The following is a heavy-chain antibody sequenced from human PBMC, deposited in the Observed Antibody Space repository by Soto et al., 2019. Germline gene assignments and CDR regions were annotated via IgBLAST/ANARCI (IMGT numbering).Heavy chain of an antibody. J-gene: IGHJ3*02. Sequence: GWSLRLSCASSVFTFIRYWMNWVRQAPGKGLEWVANVKQDGTEKNYVDSVKGRFTISRDNARNSLYLQMDSLRAEDTAVYFCARGDTPMITGMDSFDIWGQGTMVTVSS. V-gene: IGHV3-7*01. CDR2: VKQDGTEK. CDR1: VFTFIRYW. CDR3: ARGDTPMITGMDSFDI. D-gene: IGHD5-18*01.